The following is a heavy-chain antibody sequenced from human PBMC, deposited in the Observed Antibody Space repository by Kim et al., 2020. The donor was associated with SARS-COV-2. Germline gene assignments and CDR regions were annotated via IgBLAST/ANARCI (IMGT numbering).Heavy chain of an antibody. CDR2: IYVDGST. CDR3: TRDVFDGYWN. Sequence: GGSLRLSCAASGFSVSSKYMTWVRQAPGKGLEWVSVIYVDGSTYYAASVMGRFTISRDNSKNTLYLQMNSLRAEDTAVDYCTRDVFDGYWNWGQGTLVTV. J-gene: IGHJ4*02. V-gene: IGHV3-53*01. D-gene: IGHD1-1*01. CDR1: GFSVSSKY.